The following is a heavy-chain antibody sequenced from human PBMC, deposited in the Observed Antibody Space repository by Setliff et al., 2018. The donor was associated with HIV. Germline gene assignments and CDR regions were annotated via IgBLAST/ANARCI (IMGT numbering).Heavy chain of an antibody. CDR2: IYIYNSGST. CDR3: ARGVNFDY. D-gene: IGHD3-3*01. J-gene: IGHJ4*02. Sequence: PSETLSLTCSVSGGSINSYYWNWVRQPPGKGLEWIGYIYIYNSGSTNYNPSLTSRVTISADTSRNQFSLKLTSVTAADTAIYYCARGVNFDYWGQGTQVTVSS. CDR1: GGSINSYY. V-gene: IGHV4-59*01.